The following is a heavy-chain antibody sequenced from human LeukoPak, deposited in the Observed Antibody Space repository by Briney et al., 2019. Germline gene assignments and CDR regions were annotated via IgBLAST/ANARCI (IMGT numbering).Heavy chain of an antibody. D-gene: IGHD4-17*01. Sequence: GGSLRLSCAASGFTFSIYWMSWVRQAPGKGLEWVANIKQDGSEKYYVDSVKGRFTISRDNTKNSLYLQMNSLRAEDTAVYYCARDDTVTMRVGFIDWGQGTLVTVSS. CDR3: ARDDTVTMRVGFID. J-gene: IGHJ4*02. CDR1: GFTFSIYW. CDR2: IKQDGSEK. V-gene: IGHV3-7*01.